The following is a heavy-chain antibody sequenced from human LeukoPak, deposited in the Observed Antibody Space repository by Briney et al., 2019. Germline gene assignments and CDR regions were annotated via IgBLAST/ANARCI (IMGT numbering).Heavy chain of an antibody. CDR3: ARRRGYGYTFDI. CDR2: IYYSGTT. V-gene: IGHV4-59*04. Sequence: SETLSLTCTVSGGSISSYYWSWIRQPPGKGLEYIGNIYYSGTTYYNPSLKSRVSISVDTSKNQFSLKLSSVTAADTAVYYCARRRGYGYTFDIWGQGTFVTVSS. CDR1: GGSISSYY. D-gene: IGHD5-12*01. J-gene: IGHJ3*02.